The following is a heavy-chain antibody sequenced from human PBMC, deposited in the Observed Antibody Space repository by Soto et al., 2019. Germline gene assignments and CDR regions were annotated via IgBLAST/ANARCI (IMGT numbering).Heavy chain of an antibody. CDR1: GFTFSSYS. CDR2: ISSSSSYI. CDR3: ARGLYSSSWYVSDY. V-gene: IGHV3-21*01. J-gene: IGHJ4*02. D-gene: IGHD6-13*01. Sequence: EVQLVESGGGLVKPGGSLRLSCAASGFTFSSYSMNWVRQAPGKGLEWVSSISSSSSYIYYADSVKGRFTISRDNAKNSTYLQMNSLRAEDTAVYYCARGLYSSSWYVSDYWGQGTLVTVSS.